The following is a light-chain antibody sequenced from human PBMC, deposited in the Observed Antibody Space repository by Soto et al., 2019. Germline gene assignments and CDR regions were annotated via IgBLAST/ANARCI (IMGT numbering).Light chain of an antibody. CDR3: LHHYTFPLA. J-gene: IGKJ4*01. CDR1: QTISSW. V-gene: IGKV1-5*03. Sequence: DIQMTQSPSTLSGSVGDRGTITCRASQTISSWLAWYQQKPGKAPKLLIYKASTLKSGVPSRFSGSGFGTEFTLTISSLQPEDFATYYCLHHYTFPLAFGGGTKVDI. CDR2: KAS.